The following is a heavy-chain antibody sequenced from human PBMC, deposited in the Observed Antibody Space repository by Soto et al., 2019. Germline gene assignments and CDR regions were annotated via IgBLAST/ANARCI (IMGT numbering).Heavy chain of an antibody. D-gene: IGHD4-4*01. V-gene: IGHV4-59*02. J-gene: IGHJ6*04. Sequence: SETLSLPCTVSGGSVSGYYWNWIRQPPGKGLEWIGYIYYFGSTNYNPSIKRRVTISVDTSKNQFSLKLTSVTAVDTAVYYCPKDRLHGSSYCGTDFWGRVTT. CDR1: GGSVSGYY. CDR2: IYYFGST. CDR3: PKDRLHGSSYCGTDF.